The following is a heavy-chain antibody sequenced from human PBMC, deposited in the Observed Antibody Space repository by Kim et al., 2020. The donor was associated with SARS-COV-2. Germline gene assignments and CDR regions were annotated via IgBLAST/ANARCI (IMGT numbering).Heavy chain of an antibody. CDR2: ISYDGSKK. V-gene: IGHV3-30*03. J-gene: IGHJ4*02. D-gene: IGHD5-12*01. CDR3: GRENDSGYGSAIGY. CDR1: GFTFSTSG. Sequence: GGSLRLSCAASGFTFSTSGMHWVRQAPGKGLEWVAVISYDGSKKYYADSVKGRFTISRDNSKNTLYLQMNSLRAEDTAVYYCGRENDSGYGSAIGYWGQGTLVTVSS.